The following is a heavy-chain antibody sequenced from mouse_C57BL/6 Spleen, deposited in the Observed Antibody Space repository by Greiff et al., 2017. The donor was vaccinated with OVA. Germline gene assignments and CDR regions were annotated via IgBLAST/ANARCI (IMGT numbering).Heavy chain of an antibody. D-gene: IGHD2-4*01. V-gene: IGHV2-2*01. J-gene: IGHJ2*01. CDR2: IWSGGST. Sequence: VKLVESGPGLVQPSQSLSITCTVSGFSLTSYGVHWVRQSPGKSLEWLGVIWSGGSTDYNAAFISRLSISKDNSKSQVFFKMNSLQADDTAIYYCARYDYDAYYFDYWGQGTTLTVSS. CDR1: GFSLTSYG. CDR3: ARYDYDAYYFDY.